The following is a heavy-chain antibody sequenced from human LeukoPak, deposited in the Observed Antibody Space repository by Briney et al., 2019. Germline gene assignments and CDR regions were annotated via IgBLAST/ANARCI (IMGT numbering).Heavy chain of an antibody. CDR3: VKNDGWFHLAQ. J-gene: IGHJ4*02. Sequence: SGGSLRLSCAASGFYFRDHWMDWVRQAPGKGLEWVGHIKTDGSETYYLDSLKGRISIFRDNTNNALYLQMNSLRVEDTAVYYCVKNDGWFHLAQWGQGTLVTVSS. CDR2: IKTDGSET. V-gene: IGHV3-7*03. CDR1: GFYFRDHW. D-gene: IGHD6-19*01.